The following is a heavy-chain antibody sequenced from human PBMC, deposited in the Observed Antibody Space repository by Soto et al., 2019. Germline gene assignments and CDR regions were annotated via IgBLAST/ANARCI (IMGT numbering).Heavy chain of an antibody. D-gene: IGHD2-15*01. CDR2: INPNGGST. CDR1: GYTFTTYY. J-gene: IGHJ4*02. Sequence: QVQLVQSGAEVKRPGASVKVSCKASGYTFTTYYMHWVRQAPGHGLAWLGIINPNGGSTTYAQKFQGRVTMTRDTATSTVYLELSSRRSEDTAVYYCARAGYCSGGTCFHGNCDYWGQGTLVTVSA. V-gene: IGHV1-46*01. CDR3: ARAGYCSGGTCFHGNCDY.